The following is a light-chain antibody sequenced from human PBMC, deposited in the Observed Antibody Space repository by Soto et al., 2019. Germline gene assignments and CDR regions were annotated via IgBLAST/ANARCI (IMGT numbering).Light chain of an antibody. CDR1: SSDVGGYNY. CDR2: EVS. Sequence: QSAVTQPPSASGSPGQSVTISCTGTSSDVGGYNYVSWYQQHPGKAPKLMIFEVSRRPSGVPDRFSGSKSGNTASLTVSGLQAEDEADYYCSSYAGSNNLGVFGTGTKVTVL. V-gene: IGLV2-8*01. J-gene: IGLJ1*01. CDR3: SSYAGSNNLGV.